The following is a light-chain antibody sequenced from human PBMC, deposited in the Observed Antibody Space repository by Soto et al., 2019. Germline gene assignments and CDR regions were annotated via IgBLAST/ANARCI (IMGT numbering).Light chain of an antibody. CDR3: QQYNTWPQT. Sequence: IVLTQSPGTLSLSPGERATLSCRASQSVSSSYLAWYQQKPGQAPRLLIYGASSRATGIPDRFSGSGSGTDFTLTISRLEPEDFAVYYCQQYNTWPQTFGQGTKVDIK. J-gene: IGKJ1*01. CDR2: GAS. V-gene: IGKV3-20*01. CDR1: QSVSSSY.